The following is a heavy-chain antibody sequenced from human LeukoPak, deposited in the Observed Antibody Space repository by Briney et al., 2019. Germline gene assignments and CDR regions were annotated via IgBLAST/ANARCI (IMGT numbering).Heavy chain of an antibody. Sequence: ASVKVSCKASGYTFTSYGISWVRQAPGQGLEWMGWISAYNGNTNYAQKLQGRVTMTTDTSTSTAYMELRSLRSDDTAVYHCAREMATVTSSRSNWFDPWGQGTLVTVSS. V-gene: IGHV1-18*01. CDR1: GYTFTSYG. CDR2: ISAYNGNT. J-gene: IGHJ5*02. CDR3: AREMATVTSSRSNWFDP. D-gene: IGHD4-17*01.